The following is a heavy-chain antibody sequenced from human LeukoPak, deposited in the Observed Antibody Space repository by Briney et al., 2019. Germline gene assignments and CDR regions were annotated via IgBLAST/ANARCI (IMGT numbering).Heavy chain of an antibody. CDR3: AKNGEVLSWFDP. J-gene: IGHJ5*02. D-gene: IGHD3-10*01. Sequence: GGSLRLSCAASGFTFSSYAMSWVRQAPGRGLEWVSAISASGDRTYYADSVKGRFTISRDNSKNTLYLQMNSLRAEDTAVYSCAKNGEVLSWFDPWGQGTLVTVSS. CDR2: ISASGDRT. CDR1: GFTFSSYA. V-gene: IGHV3-23*01.